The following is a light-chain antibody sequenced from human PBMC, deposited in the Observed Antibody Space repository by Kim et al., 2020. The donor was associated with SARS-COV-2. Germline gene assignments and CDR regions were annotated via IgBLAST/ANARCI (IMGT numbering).Light chain of an antibody. CDR1: SSDVGAYNY. Sequence: QSALTQPASVSGSPGQGITVSCTGTSSDVGAYNYVSWYQQHPGKAPKLLIFDVTERPSGISSRFSASKSGHTASLTISGLQAEDESDYYCFSYTRSGTYVFGTGTKVTVL. CDR3: FSYTRSGTYV. V-gene: IGLV2-14*03. CDR2: DVT. J-gene: IGLJ1*01.